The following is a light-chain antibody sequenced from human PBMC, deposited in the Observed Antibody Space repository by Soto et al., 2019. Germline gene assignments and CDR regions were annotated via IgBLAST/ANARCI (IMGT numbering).Light chain of an antibody. J-gene: IGKJ4*01. CDR1: QSVSSSF. V-gene: IGKV3-20*01. CDR2: GVS. Sequence: EIVLTQSPGTLSLSPGERATLSCRASQSVSSSFLAWYQQKPGQAPRLLIYGVSSRATGIPDRFSGSGSGTDFTLTISRLETEDVAVYYFQQYGSSPLTFGGGTKVEIK. CDR3: QQYGSSPLT.